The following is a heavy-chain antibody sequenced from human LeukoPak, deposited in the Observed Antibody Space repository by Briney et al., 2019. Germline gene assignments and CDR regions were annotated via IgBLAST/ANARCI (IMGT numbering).Heavy chain of an antibody. CDR2: ISSSGSTI. CDR1: GFTFSDYY. V-gene: IGHV3-11*04. CDR3: ARYNSEQLWSFDY. J-gene: IGHJ4*02. D-gene: IGHD5-18*01. Sequence: PGGSLRLSCAASGFTFSDYYMSRIRQAPGKGLEWVSYISSSGSTIYYADSVKARFTISRGNAKNSLYLQMNSLRAEDTAVYYCARYNSEQLWSFDYWGQGTLVTVSS.